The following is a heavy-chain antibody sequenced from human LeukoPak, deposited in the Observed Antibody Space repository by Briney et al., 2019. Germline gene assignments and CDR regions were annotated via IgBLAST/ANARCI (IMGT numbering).Heavy chain of an antibody. J-gene: IGHJ3*02. CDR3: ARPPRVGDAFDI. CDR1: GGSISSGGYY. Sequence: SAETLSLTCTVSGGSISSGGYYWSWIRPHPGKGLEWIGYIYYSGSTYYNPSLTSRVTISVDTSKNQFSLKLSSVTAADTAVYYCARPPRVGDAFDIWGQGTMVTVSS. V-gene: IGHV4-31*03. D-gene: IGHD1-26*01. CDR2: IYYSGST.